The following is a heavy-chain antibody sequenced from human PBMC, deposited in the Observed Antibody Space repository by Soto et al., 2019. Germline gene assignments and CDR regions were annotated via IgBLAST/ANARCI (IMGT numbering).Heavy chain of an antibody. CDR1: GYTFNRYY. V-gene: IGHV1-2*04. Sequence: ASVKVSCKASGYTFNRYYMHWVRQAPGPGLEWMGWISPHTGGTTYAQKFQGWVTMTRDTSISTAYMELSRLRSDDTAVYYCARDKSRTGYSSSWYYYYYGMDVWGQGTTVTVSS. CDR3: ARDKSRTGYSSSWYYYYYGMDV. CDR2: ISPHTGGT. J-gene: IGHJ6*02. D-gene: IGHD6-13*01.